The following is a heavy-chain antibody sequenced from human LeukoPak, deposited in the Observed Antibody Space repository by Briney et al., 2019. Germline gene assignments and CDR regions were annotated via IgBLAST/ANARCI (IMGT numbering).Heavy chain of an antibody. D-gene: IGHD1-26*01. V-gene: IGHV3-53*01. CDR3: AREVGGAQRYFDY. CDR1: GLAVSSNF. Sequence: GGSLRLSCAASGLAVSSNFMSWVRQAPGKGLEWVSTIYSGGNTYYADSVKGRFTISRENSKNTLYLQMNSLRAEDTAVYYCAREVGGAQRYFDYWGQGTLVTVSS. CDR2: IYSGGNT. J-gene: IGHJ4*02.